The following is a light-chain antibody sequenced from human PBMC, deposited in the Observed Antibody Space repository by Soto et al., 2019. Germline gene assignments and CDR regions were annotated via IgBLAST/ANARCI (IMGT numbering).Light chain of an antibody. Sequence: EIVMTQSPATLSVYPGERATLSCWASQSIGSNLAWYQQRPGQGPRLLIYDASTRATGIPARFSGSGSGTDFTLTISSLQSEDFAIYYCQQYNNWLRWTFGQGTKVEIK. CDR1: QSIGSN. CDR2: DAS. J-gene: IGKJ1*01. V-gene: IGKV3-15*01. CDR3: QQYNNWLRWT.